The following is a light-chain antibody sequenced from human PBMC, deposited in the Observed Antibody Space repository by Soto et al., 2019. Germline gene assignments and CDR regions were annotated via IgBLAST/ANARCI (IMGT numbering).Light chain of an antibody. CDR1: SSDVGSYNL. Sequence: QSALTQPASVSGSPGQSITISCTGISSDVGSYNLVSWYQQHPGKAPKVMIYEGSKRPSGVSNRFSGSRPGNTASLTIPGLQAEDEAHYYCSSYAGSSTHVVFGGGTQLTVL. CDR2: EGS. CDR3: SSYAGSSTHVV. J-gene: IGLJ2*01. V-gene: IGLV2-23*01.